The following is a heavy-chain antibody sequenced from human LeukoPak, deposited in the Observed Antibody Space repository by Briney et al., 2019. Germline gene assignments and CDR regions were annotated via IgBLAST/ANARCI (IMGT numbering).Heavy chain of an antibody. Sequence: PGGSLRLSCAASGFTFGDYYMSWIRQAPGKGLEWVSYISNSGNTIKEADSVKGRFTISRDNAQNPLFLQMKSLRAEDTAVYYCARYRVITNGYFDSWGQGTLVTVSS. D-gene: IGHD3-16*01. CDR3: ARYRVITNGYFDS. CDR2: ISNSGNTI. J-gene: IGHJ4*02. CDR1: GFTFGDYY. V-gene: IGHV3-11*01.